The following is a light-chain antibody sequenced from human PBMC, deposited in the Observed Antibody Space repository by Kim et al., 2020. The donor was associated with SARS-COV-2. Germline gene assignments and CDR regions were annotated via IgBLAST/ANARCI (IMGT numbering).Light chain of an antibody. CDR3: IQHNAFPPT. V-gene: IGKV1-17*01. CDR2: GAS. J-gene: IGKJ2*01. CDR1: QGVSDD. Sequence: ASVGDRVTITCRASQGVSDDLAWYQQKPGKDPKRLIYGASILQTGVPSRFSGSGSGTEFTLTITSLQPEDFTTYYCIQHNAFPPTVGQGTKLEI.